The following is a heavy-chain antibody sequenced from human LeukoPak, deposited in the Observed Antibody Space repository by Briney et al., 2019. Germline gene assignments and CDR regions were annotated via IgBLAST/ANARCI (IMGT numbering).Heavy chain of an antibody. J-gene: IGHJ4*02. V-gene: IGHV3-23*01. CDR1: GFTFSSHA. D-gene: IGHD2-15*01. Sequence: GGSLRLSCAASGFTFSSHAMSWVRQTPGRGLEWVSDISDTGGKTYYADSVKGRFTISRDNSKNTLYLQMNSLRAEDTAVYYCAKVPEVVVVAAGIDYWGQGTLVTVSS. CDR3: AKVPEVVVVAAGIDY. CDR2: ISDTGGKT.